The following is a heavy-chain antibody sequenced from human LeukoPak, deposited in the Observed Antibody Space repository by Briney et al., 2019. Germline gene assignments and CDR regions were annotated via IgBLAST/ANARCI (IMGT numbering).Heavy chain of an antibody. Sequence: SETLSLTCAVYGGSFSGYYWSWIRQPPGKGLEWIGEINHSGSTNYNPSLKSRVTISVDTSKNQFSLKLSSVTAADTAVYYCATARAGAAFRWFDPWGHGTLVTVSS. V-gene: IGHV4-34*01. CDR2: INHSGST. D-gene: IGHD6-19*01. CDR3: ATARAGAAFRWFDP. J-gene: IGHJ5*02. CDR1: GGSFSGYY.